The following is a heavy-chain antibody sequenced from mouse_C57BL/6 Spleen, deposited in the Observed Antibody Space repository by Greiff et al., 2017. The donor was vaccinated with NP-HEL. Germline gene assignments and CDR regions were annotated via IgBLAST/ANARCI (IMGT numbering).Heavy chain of an antibody. CDR1: GYTFTSYG. Sequence: QVQLKQSGAELARPGASVKLSCKASGYTFTSYGISWVKQRTGQGLEWIGEIYPRSGNTYYNEKFKGKATLTADKSSSTAYMELRSLTSEDSAVYFCARWEIYDGYLFDYWGQGTTLTVSS. V-gene: IGHV1-81*01. CDR3: ARWEIYDGYLFDY. CDR2: IYPRSGNT. D-gene: IGHD2-3*01. J-gene: IGHJ2*01.